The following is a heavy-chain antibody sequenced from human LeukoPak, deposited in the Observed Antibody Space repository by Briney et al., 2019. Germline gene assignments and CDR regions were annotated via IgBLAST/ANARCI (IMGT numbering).Heavy chain of an antibody. V-gene: IGHV3-30*04. D-gene: IGHD6-19*01. CDR1: GFTFISYA. J-gene: IGHJ4*02. CDR2: IFYDGSNP. Sequence: QAGGSLRLSCVDSGFTFISYAMHWVRQAPGKGLEWVAVIFYDGSNPYYADSVKGRFTISRDNAKNTVYLQMNSLRGEDTAVYYCARGGGESSSGQLFDYWGQGTLVTVSS. CDR3: ARGGGESSSGQLFDY.